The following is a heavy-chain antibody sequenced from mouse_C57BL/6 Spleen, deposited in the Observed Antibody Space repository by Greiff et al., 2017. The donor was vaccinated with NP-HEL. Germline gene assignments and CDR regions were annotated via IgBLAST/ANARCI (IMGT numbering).Heavy chain of an antibody. Sequence: EVQLQQSGPELVKPGASVKISCKASGYTFTDYYMNWVKQSHGKSLEWIGDINPNNGGTSYNQKFKGKATLTVDKSSSTAYMELRSLTSEDSAVYYCARGGLGDGAYWGQGTLVTVSA. CDR3: ARGGLGDGAY. V-gene: IGHV1-26*01. CDR2: INPNNGGT. J-gene: IGHJ3*01. CDR1: GYTFTDYY. D-gene: IGHD4-1*01.